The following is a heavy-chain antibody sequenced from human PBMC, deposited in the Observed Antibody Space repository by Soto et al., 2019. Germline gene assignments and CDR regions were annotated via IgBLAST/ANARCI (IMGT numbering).Heavy chain of an antibody. V-gene: IGHV3-30-3*01. D-gene: IGHD3-10*01. CDR3: ARDDPYYYGSGSYYNGPVGY. J-gene: IGHJ4*02. CDR1: GSTFSSYA. CDR2: ISYDGSNK. Sequence: QVQLVDSGGAWVQLGRSRKFPWAPLGSTFSSYASHWFRQAPGKGRDGGAVISYDGSNKNYADSVKGRFTISRDNSKNTLYLQMNSLRAEDTAVYYCARDDPYYYGSGSYYNGPVGYWGQGTLVTVSS.